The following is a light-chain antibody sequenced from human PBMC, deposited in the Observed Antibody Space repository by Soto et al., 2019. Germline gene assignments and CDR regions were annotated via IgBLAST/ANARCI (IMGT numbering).Light chain of an antibody. CDR1: SSDVGAYNY. Sequence: QSALTQPASVSGSPGQSITISCTGTSSDVGAYNYVSWYQQHPGKAPKLMIYDVSNRPSGVSNRFSGSKSGNAASLTISGXXAEDEADYYCSSYTSSTPVVFGGGTKLTV. CDR2: DVS. CDR3: SSYTSSTPVV. V-gene: IGLV2-14*01. J-gene: IGLJ2*01.